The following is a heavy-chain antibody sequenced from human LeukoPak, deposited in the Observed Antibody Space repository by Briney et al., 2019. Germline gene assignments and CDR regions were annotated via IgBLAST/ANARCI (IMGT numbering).Heavy chain of an antibody. CDR2: ISSSGSTI. D-gene: IGHD6-13*01. CDR3: ARDPPSYSSSWYGENY. CDR1: GFTFSSYE. V-gene: IGHV3-48*03. J-gene: IGHJ4*02. Sequence: PGGPLRLSCAASGFTFSSYEMNWVRQAPGKGLEWVSYISSSGSTIYYADSVKGRFTISRDNAKNSLYLQMNSLRAEDTAVYYCARDPPSYSSSWYGENYWGQGTLVTVSS.